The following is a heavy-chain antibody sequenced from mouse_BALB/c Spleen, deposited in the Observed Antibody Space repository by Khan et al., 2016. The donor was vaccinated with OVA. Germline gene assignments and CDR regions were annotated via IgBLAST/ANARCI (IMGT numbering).Heavy chain of an antibody. V-gene: IGHV2-6-4*01. Sequence: QVQLKESGPGLVAPSQSLSITCTVSGFSLSRYNIHWVRQPPGKGLEWLGMIWGGGGTDYNSTLKSRLSISKDNSKSHVFLKMNSLQTDDTAMYYCARAYSRYDGYYAMDYWGQGTSVTVSS. CDR2: IWGGGGT. J-gene: IGHJ4*01. D-gene: IGHD2-14*01. CDR3: ARAYSRYDGYYAMDY. CDR1: GFSLSRYN.